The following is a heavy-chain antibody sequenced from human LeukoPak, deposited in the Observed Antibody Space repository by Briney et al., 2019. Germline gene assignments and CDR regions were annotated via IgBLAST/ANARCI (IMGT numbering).Heavy chain of an antibody. V-gene: IGHV3-23*01. CDR3: AKSRQSDYDFWSGQPLDY. Sequence: GGSLRLSCAASGFTFSSYAMSWVRQAPGKGLEWVSAITGSGSSTYYADSVKGRFTISRDSSKNTMYLQMNSLRAEDTAVYYCAKSRQSDYDFWSGQPLDYWGQGTLVTVSS. CDR1: GFTFSSYA. CDR2: ITGSGSST. D-gene: IGHD3-3*01. J-gene: IGHJ4*02.